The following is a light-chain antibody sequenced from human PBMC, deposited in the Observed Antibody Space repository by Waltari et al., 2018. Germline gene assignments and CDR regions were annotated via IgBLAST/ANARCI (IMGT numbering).Light chain of an antibody. Sequence: DIQMTQSPSYLSASVGDRVTITCQASQDINNYLNWYQQKPGKAPKLLIYDASNLETGVTSRFSGSGSGTYFTFTISSLQPEDIATFYCQQYEDLPFTFGGGTKVDIK. CDR2: DAS. CDR3: QQYEDLPFT. CDR1: QDINNY. V-gene: IGKV1-33*01. J-gene: IGKJ4*01.